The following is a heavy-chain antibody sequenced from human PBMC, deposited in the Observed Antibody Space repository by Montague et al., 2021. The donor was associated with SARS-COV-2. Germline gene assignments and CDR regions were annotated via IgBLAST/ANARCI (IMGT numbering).Heavy chain of an antibody. V-gene: IGHV2-70*11. CDR1: GFSLSTSGMC. Sequence: PALVTPTQTLTLTCTFSGFSLSTSGMCVSWIRQPPGKALEWLARIDWDDDKYYSTSLKTRLTISKDTSKNQVVLTMTNMDPVDTATYYCARTTMITFGGVIVPFDYWGQGTLVTISS. D-gene: IGHD3-16*02. CDR2: IDWDDDK. J-gene: IGHJ4*02. CDR3: ARTTMITFGGVIVPFDY.